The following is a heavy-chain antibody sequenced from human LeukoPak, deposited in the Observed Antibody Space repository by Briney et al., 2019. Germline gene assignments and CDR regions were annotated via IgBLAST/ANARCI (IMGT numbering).Heavy chain of an antibody. J-gene: IGHJ3*01. CDR3: ARDWLAGNPYHAFDL. D-gene: IGHD3-22*01. V-gene: IGHV3-7*01. Sequence: GGSLRLSCAASGFTFSSYWMSWVRQAPGQGLECVANIKEDGSEEYYVDSVKGRFSISRDNAKNSLYLQMNSLRAEDTAVYYCARDWLAGNPYHAFDLWGKGTMVTVSS. CDR2: IKEDGSEE. CDR1: GFTFSSYW.